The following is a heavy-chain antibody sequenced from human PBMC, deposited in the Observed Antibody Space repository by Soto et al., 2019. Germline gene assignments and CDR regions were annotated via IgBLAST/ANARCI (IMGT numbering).Heavy chain of an antibody. CDR1: GGTFGNSA. D-gene: IGHD5-12*01. CDR3: APDKDRLQLCGKYYYSMDV. Sequence: QVQLVQSGAEVKKPGSSVTVSCKASGGTFGNSAISWVRQATGQGLEWMGGFIPIFPTPDYAQMFQGSVTITADESTSTAYMELTSLRSEDTAVYYCAPDKDRLQLCGKYYYSMDVWGQGTTVSVSS. CDR2: FIPIFPTP. J-gene: IGHJ6*02. V-gene: IGHV1-69*12.